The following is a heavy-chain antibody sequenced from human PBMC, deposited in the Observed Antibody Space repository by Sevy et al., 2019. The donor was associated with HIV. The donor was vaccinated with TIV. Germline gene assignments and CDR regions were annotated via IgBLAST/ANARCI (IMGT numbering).Heavy chain of an antibody. J-gene: IGHJ4*02. CDR1: GFTFSSYS. V-gene: IGHV3-21*01. CDR2: ISSSSSYI. CDR3: ARDKGYDFWSGYSYIGGFDY. D-gene: IGHD3-3*01. Sequence: GGSLRLSCAASGFTFSSYSMNWVRQAPGKGLEWVSSISSSSSYIYYADSVKGRFTISRDNAKNSLYLQMNSLRAEDTVVYYCARDKGYDFWSGYSYIGGFDYWGQGTLVTVSS.